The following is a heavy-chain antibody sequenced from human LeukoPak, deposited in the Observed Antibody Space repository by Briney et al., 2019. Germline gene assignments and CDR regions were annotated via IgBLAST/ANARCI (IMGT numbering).Heavy chain of an antibody. V-gene: IGHV4-30-2*01. CDR3: ARASSTSFDY. J-gene: IGHJ4*02. CDR2: IYHSGST. D-gene: IGHD2-2*01. CDR1: GGSISSGGYS. Sequence: PSQTLSLTCAASGGSISSGGYSWSWIRQPPGKGLEWIGYIYHSGSTYYNPSLKSRVTISVDRSKNQFSLKLSSVTAADTAVYYCARASSTSFDYWGQGTLVTVSS.